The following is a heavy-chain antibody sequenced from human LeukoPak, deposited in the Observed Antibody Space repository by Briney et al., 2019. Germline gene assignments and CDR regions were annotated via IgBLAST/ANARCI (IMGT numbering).Heavy chain of an antibody. D-gene: IGHD5-12*01. CDR1: GGSFSGYY. J-gene: IGHJ5*02. CDR3: ARDRVDIVATTEYNWFDP. CDR2: INHSGST. V-gene: IGHV4-34*01. Sequence: PSETLSLTYAVYGGSFSGYYWSWIRQPPGKGLEWMGEINHSGSTNYNPSLKSRVTISVDTSKNQFSLKLSSVTAADTAVYYCARDRVDIVATTEYNWFDPWGQGTLVTVSS.